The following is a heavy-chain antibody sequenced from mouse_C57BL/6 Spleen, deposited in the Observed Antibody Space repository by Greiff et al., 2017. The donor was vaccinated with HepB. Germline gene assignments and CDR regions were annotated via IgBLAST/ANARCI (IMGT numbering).Heavy chain of an antibody. V-gene: IGHV5-9*01. CDR2: ICGGGGNT. J-gene: IGHJ2*01. Sequence: EVKLMESGGGLVKPGGSLKLSCAASGFTFSSYTMSWVRQTPEKRLEWVATICGGGGNTYYPDSVKGRFTISRDNAKNTLYLQMSSLRSEDTALYYCARHEGYDVDYWGQGTTLTVSS. CDR3: ARHEGYDVDY. CDR1: GFTFSSYT. D-gene: IGHD2-2*01.